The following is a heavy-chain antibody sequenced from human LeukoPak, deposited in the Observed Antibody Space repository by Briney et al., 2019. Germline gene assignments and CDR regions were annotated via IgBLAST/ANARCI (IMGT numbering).Heavy chain of an antibody. Sequence: SETLSLTCTVSGGSISSGDYYWSWIRQPPGKGLEWIGYIYYSGSTNYNPSLKSRVTISVDTSKNQFSLKLSSVTAADTAVYYCARTIAVGLFDYWGQGTLVTVSS. CDR1: GGSISSGDYY. CDR3: ARTIAVGLFDY. V-gene: IGHV4-61*08. D-gene: IGHD6-19*01. CDR2: IYYSGST. J-gene: IGHJ4*02.